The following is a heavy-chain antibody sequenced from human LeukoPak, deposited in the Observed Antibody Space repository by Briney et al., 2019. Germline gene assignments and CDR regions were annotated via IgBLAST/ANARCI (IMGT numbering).Heavy chain of an antibody. CDR2: IYYSGST. CDR1: GGSISSSSYY. J-gene: IGHJ3*02. CDR3: ARVTDFWSAGGAFDI. D-gene: IGHD3-3*01. V-gene: IGHV4-39*07. Sequence: SETLSLTCTVSGGSISSSSYYWGWIRQPPGKGLEWIGSIYYSGSTYYNPSLKSRVTISVDTSKNQFSLKLSSVTAADTAVYYCARVTDFWSAGGAFDIWGQGTMVTVSS.